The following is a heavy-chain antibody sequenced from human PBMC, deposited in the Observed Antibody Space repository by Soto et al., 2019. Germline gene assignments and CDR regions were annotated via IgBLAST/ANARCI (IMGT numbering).Heavy chain of an antibody. Sequence: SETLSLTCTVSGGSIISYYWSWIRQPPWKGLEWIAYIYYTGSTNYNPSLKSRVTLSADTSKNQFSLKLISVTAADTAMYYCARVDSSGSYFDYWGQGTLVTVSS. CDR3: ARVDSSGSYFDY. V-gene: IGHV4-59*01. CDR1: GGSIISYY. CDR2: IYYTGST. J-gene: IGHJ4*02. D-gene: IGHD3-22*01.